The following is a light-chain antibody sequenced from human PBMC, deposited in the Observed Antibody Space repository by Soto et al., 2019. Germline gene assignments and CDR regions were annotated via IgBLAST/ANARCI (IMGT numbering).Light chain of an antibody. Sequence: QSVLTQPASVSGSPGQSSTISCTGTRSDVGGYNYVSWYQQHPGKAPKVMIYEVSNRPSGVSNRFSGSKSVNTASLTISGLQAEDEADYYCSSYTSSSTLVVFGGGTKITVL. CDR1: RSDVGGYNY. CDR3: SSYTSSSTLVV. J-gene: IGLJ2*01. CDR2: EVS. V-gene: IGLV2-14*01.